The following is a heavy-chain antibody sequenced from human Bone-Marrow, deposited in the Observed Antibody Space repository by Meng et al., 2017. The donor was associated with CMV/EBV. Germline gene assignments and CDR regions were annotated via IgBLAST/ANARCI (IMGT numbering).Heavy chain of an antibody. D-gene: IGHD4-11*01. V-gene: IGHV3-21*01. CDR1: GFSFSSHN. J-gene: IGHJ6*02. CDR2: ISSRSGYT. Sequence: GGSLRLSCAASGFSFSSHNMNWVRQAPGKGLEWVSSISSRSGYTYYADSVKGRFTISRDNAKNSLYLQMNSLRAEDTAVYYCARATAASYSNYLAYYCYGMDVWGQGTTVTVSS. CDR3: ARATAASYSNYLAYYCYGMDV.